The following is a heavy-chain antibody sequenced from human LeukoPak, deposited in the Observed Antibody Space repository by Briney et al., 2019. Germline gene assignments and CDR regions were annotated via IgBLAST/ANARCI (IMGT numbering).Heavy chain of an antibody. J-gene: IGHJ4*02. Sequence: GGSLRLSCAASGFDFNVYTLHWVRQAPGMGLEWVAVLSYDGKNDYYRDSVRGRFTFSRDSSKNTLYLQVNSLRVEDTAVYYCVRGYNNGWLLNWGQGTLVTVSS. CDR2: LSYDGKND. V-gene: IGHV3-30*04. D-gene: IGHD6-19*01. CDR1: GFDFNVYT. CDR3: VRGYNNGWLLN.